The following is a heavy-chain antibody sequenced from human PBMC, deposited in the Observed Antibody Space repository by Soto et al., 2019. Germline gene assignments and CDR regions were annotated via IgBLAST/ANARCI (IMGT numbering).Heavy chain of an antibody. CDR3: ARVRDQLLFYYYYGMDV. Sequence: QVQLVESGGGVVQPGRSLRLSCAASGFTFSSYGMHWVRQAPGKGLEWVAVISYDGSNKYYADSVKGRFTISRDNSKNTLYLQMNSLRAEDTAVYYCARVRDQLLFYYYYGMDVWGQGTTVTVSS. V-gene: IGHV3-30*03. J-gene: IGHJ6*02. CDR1: GFTFSSYG. CDR2: ISYDGSNK. D-gene: IGHD2-2*01.